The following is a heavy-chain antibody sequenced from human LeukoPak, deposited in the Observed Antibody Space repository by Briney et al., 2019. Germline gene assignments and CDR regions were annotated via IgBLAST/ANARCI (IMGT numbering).Heavy chain of an antibody. CDR1: GFTFSDYY. J-gene: IGHJ3*02. CDR2: ISSSGSTI. V-gene: IGHV3-11*04. Sequence: GGSLRLSCAASGFTFSDYYMSWIRQAPGKGLEWVSYISSSGSTIYYADSVKGRFTISRDNAKNSLYLQMNSLRAEDTAVYYCARDMSPGIAAAGTGGDAFDIWGQGTMVTVSS. D-gene: IGHD6-13*01. CDR3: ARDMSPGIAAAGTGGDAFDI.